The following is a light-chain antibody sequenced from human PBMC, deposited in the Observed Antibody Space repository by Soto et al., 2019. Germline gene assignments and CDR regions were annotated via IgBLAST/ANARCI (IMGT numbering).Light chain of an antibody. J-gene: IGKJ1*01. V-gene: IGKV3-20*01. Sequence: EIVLTQSPATLSLSPGERATLSCRASQSVISYLAWYQQKPGQAPRLLIYGASSRATGIPDRFSGSGSGTEFTLTISRLEPDDFAVYYCQQYGGSPRAFGQGTKVDI. CDR1: QSVISY. CDR2: GAS. CDR3: QQYGGSPRA.